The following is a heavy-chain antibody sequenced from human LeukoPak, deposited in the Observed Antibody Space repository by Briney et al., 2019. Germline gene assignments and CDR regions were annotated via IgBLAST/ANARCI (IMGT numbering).Heavy chain of an antibody. CDR2: IGGDGGST. CDR3: ARDWGRRYSSGWYGDFDY. J-gene: IGHJ4*02. CDR1: GFTFSTYV. Sequence: GGSLRLSCSASGFTFSTYVMHWVRQAPGKGLDYVSGIGGDGGSTYYADSVKGRFTISRDNSKNTLYLQMSSLRPEDTAVYYCARDWGRRYSSGWYGDFDYWGQGTLVTVSS. D-gene: IGHD6-19*01. V-gene: IGHV3-64D*06.